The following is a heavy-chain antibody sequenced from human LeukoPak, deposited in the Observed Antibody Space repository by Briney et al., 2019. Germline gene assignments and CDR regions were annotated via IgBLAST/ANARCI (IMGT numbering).Heavy chain of an antibody. Sequence: GGSLRLSRAASGFTFSSYGLSWVRQAPGKGLEWVSTISGSAYNSYYADSVKGRFTISRDNSANKLYLQMDNLRAEDTALYYCAKHSGSYFIYYIDSWGQGTLVTVSS. D-gene: IGHD1-26*01. CDR2: ISGSAYNS. J-gene: IGHJ4*02. CDR1: GFTFSSYG. CDR3: AKHSGSYFIYYIDS. V-gene: IGHV3-23*01.